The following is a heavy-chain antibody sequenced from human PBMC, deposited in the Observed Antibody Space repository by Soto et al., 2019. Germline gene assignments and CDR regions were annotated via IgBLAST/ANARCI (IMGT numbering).Heavy chain of an antibody. CDR2: IKSKADGETK. D-gene: IGHD2-15*01. J-gene: IGHJ5*02. Sequence: VGSLRLSCAASGFTFSHAWMSWVRQAPGKGLEWVGRIKSKADGETKDYGAPVRGRFTISRDDAKDTLYLQMNSLRIEDTAVYYCCVVKRLDQYSTSGYWFDPWGPGTLVTVSS. CDR3: CVVKRLDQYSTSGYWFDP. CDR1: GFTFSHAW. V-gene: IGHV3-15*01.